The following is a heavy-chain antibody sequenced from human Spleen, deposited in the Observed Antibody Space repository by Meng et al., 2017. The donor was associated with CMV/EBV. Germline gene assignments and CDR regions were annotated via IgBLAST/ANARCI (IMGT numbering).Heavy chain of an antibody. V-gene: IGHV3-30*04. CDR3: ARDRGYYDSTGFNWFDP. J-gene: IGHJ5*02. CDR2: ISYDGSNK. D-gene: IGHD3-22*01. CDR1: A. Sequence: ALPWVRQAPGKGLGWLAVISYDGSNKNHADSVKGRFTISRDNSQNTLYLQMNSLRPEDTAVYYCARDRGYYDSTGFNWFDPWGQGTLVTVSS.